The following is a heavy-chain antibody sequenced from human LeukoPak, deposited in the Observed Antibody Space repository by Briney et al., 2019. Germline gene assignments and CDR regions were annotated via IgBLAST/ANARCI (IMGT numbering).Heavy chain of an antibody. CDR3: ARYCSSTSCYTWDYYYGMDV. Sequence: ASVKVSCKASGYTFTSYDINWVRQATGQGLEWMGWMNPNSGNTGYAQKFQGRVTMTRNTSISTAYTELSSLRSEDTAVYYCARYCSSTSCYTWDYYYGMDVWGQGATVTVSS. CDR2: MNPNSGNT. CDR1: GYTFTSYD. D-gene: IGHD2-2*02. J-gene: IGHJ6*02. V-gene: IGHV1-8*01.